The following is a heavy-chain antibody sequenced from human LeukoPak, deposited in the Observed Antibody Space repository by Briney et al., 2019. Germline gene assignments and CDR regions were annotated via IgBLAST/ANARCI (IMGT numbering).Heavy chain of an antibody. D-gene: IGHD3-10*01. Sequence: PGGSLRLSCAASGFTFSSYAMSWVRQAPGKGLEWVSAISGSGGSTYYADSVKGRFTISRDNSKNTLYLQMNGLRAEDTAVYYCAKGTILWFGELCFFDYWGQGTLVTVSS. CDR3: AKGTILWFGELCFFDY. J-gene: IGHJ4*02. CDR2: ISGSGGST. V-gene: IGHV3-23*01. CDR1: GFTFSSYA.